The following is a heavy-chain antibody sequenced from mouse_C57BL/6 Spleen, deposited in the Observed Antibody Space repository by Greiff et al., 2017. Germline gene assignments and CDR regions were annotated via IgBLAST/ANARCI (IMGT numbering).Heavy chain of an antibody. CDR1: GYTFTSYW. J-gene: IGHJ1*03. V-gene: IGHV1-74*01. Sequence: QVQLKQPGAELVKPGASVKVSCKASGYTFTSYWMHWVKQRPGQGLEWIGRIHPSDSDTNYNQKFKGKATLTVDKSSSTAYMQLSSLTSEDSAVYYCAIGVVDWYFDVWGTGTTVTVSS. CDR3: AIGVVDWYFDV. D-gene: IGHD1-1*01. CDR2: IHPSDSDT.